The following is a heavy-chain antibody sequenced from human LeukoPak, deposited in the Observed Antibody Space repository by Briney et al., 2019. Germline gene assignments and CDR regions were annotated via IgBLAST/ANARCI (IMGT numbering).Heavy chain of an antibody. Sequence: GGSLRLSCVASGFTFSSYAMSWVRQAPGKGLEWVSVIGGSGGSTDYADSVKGRFTISRDNSNNTLYLQMNSLRADDTALYNCAKSIRMTTVTTGDALDVWGQGTMVTVSS. D-gene: IGHD4-17*01. V-gene: IGHV3-23*01. CDR3: AKSIRMTTVTTGDALDV. CDR1: GFTFSSYA. J-gene: IGHJ3*01. CDR2: IGGSGGST.